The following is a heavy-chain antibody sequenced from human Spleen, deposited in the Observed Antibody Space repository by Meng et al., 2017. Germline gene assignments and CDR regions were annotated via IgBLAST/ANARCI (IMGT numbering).Heavy chain of an antibody. CDR1: RFTFSSYG. V-gene: IGHV3-33*06. D-gene: IGHD4-17*01. CDR3: AKDDYGDYGSPVDY. Sequence: GESLKISCAASRFTFSSYGMHWVRQAPGKGLEWVAVIWYHGRNKFYADSVRGRFTVSRDNSKNTLFLELNSLRAEDTAVYYCAKDDYGDYGSPVDYWGKGTLVTVSS. J-gene: IGHJ4*02. CDR2: IWYHGRNK.